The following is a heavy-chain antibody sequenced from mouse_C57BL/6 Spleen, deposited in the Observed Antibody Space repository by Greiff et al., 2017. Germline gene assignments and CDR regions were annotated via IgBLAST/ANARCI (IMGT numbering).Heavy chain of an antibody. Sequence: QVHVKQPGAELVKPGASVKVSCKASGYTFTSYWMHWVKQRPGQGLEWIGRIHPSDSDTNYNQKFKGKATLTVDKSSSTAYMQLSSLTSEDSAVYYCAISGHYDYDGGYFDVWGTGTTVTVSS. V-gene: IGHV1-74*01. CDR3: AISGHYDYDGGYFDV. J-gene: IGHJ1*03. D-gene: IGHD2-4*01. CDR1: GYTFTSYW. CDR2: IHPSDSDT.